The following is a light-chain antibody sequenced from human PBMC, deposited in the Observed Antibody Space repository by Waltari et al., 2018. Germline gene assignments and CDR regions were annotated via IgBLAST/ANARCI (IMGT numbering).Light chain of an antibody. V-gene: IGLV2-14*03. CDR2: DVR. J-gene: IGLJ2*01. Sequence: QSALPQPASASGSPGQSLPISCPGTSSDIGGYHYVPCYQQLPGRAPKLIIYDVRNRPSGVSNRFSGSKSGNTASLTISGLQGEDEADYYCSSYVSSSTLELFGGGTSLAVL. CDR1: SSDIGGYHY. CDR3: SSYVSSSTLEL.